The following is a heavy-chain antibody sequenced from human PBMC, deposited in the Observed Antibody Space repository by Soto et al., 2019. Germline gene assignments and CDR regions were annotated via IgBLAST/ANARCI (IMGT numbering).Heavy chain of an antibody. J-gene: IGHJ5*02. Sequence: QVQLVQSGAEVKKPGASVKVSCKASGYTFTSYGISWVRQAPGPGLEWMGWISAYNGNTNYAQKLQGRVTMTTDTSTSTAYMELRSLRSDDTAVYYGERDLRMGLVANWFDPWGQGTLVTVSS. CDR3: ERDLRMGLVANWFDP. CDR2: ISAYNGNT. D-gene: IGHD6-19*01. V-gene: IGHV1-18*01. CDR1: GYTFTSYG.